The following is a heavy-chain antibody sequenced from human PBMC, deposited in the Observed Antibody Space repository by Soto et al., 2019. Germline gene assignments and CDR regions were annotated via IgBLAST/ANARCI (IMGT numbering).Heavy chain of an antibody. CDR2: IYYSGST. J-gene: IGHJ6*02. Sequence: SETLSLTCTVSGGSISSSSYYWGWIRQPPGKGLEWIGSIYYSGSTYYNPSLKSRVTISVDTSKNQFSLKLSSVTAADTAVYYCARDKPPALRLTYYYYYYGMDVWGQGTTVTVSS. V-gene: IGHV4-39*02. D-gene: IGHD3-16*01. CDR1: GGSISSSSYY. CDR3: ARDKPPALRLTYYYYYYGMDV.